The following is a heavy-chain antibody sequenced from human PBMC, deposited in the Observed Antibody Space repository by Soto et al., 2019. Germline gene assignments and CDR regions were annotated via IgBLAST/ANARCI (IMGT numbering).Heavy chain of an antibody. CDR1: GGSINTYY. D-gene: IGHD2-8*01. V-gene: IGHV4-59*01. J-gene: IGHJ4*02. Sequence: SETLSLTCTVSGGSINTYYWSWIRQPPGKGLEWIGYIYYSGNTYYNPSLKSRVAISVDTSKNQFSLKLSSVIAADTAVYFCARRMRAASGIFDYWGQGTLVTVS. CDR2: IYYSGNT. CDR3: ARRMRAASGIFDY.